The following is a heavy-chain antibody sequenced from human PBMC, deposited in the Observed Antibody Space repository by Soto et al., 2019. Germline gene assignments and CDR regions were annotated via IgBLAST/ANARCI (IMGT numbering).Heavy chain of an antibody. V-gene: IGHV3-21*01. CDR1: GFTFSSYS. CDR3: ARGGYSYGYFYYGMDV. Sequence: PGGSLRLSCAASGFTFSSYSMNWVRQAPGKGLEWVSSISSSSSYKYYADSVKGRFTISRDNAKNSLYLQMNSLRAEDTAVYYCARGGYSYGYFYYGMDVWGQGTTVTVSS. CDR2: ISSSSSYK. D-gene: IGHD5-18*01. J-gene: IGHJ6*02.